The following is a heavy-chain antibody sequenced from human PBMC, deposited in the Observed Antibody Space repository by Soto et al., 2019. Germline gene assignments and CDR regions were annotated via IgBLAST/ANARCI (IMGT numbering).Heavy chain of an antibody. CDR2: ISWNSGSI. D-gene: IGHD6-6*01. V-gene: IGHV3-9*01. J-gene: IGHJ6*02. CDR1: GFTFDDYA. CDR3: AKDSSSEGMDV. Sequence: PGGCLRLSCAASGFTFDDYAMHWVRQAPGKGLEWVSGISWNSGSIGYADSVKGRFTISRDNAKDSLYLQMNSLRAEDTALYYCAKDSSSEGMDVWGQGTTVTVSS.